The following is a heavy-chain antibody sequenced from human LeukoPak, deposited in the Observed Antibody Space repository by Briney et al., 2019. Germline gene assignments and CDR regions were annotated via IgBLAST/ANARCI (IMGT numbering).Heavy chain of an antibody. CDR1: GGSISTYY. CDR3: ARENSNSWYLDY. Sequence: SETLSLTCTVSGGSISTYYWSWIRQPPGKGLEWIGYIYNSGSTNYNPSLKSRVTISVDTSKNQFSLKLSSVTAADTAVYYCARENSNSWYLDYWGQGALVTVSS. CDR2: IYNSGST. J-gene: IGHJ4*02. V-gene: IGHV4-59*01. D-gene: IGHD6-13*01.